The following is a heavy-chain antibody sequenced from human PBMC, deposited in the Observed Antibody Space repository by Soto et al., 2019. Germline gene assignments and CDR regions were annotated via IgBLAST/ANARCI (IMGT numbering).Heavy chain of an antibody. D-gene: IGHD1-26*01. CDR3: AREGGGYRFAY. CDR2: IFYSGHL. CDR1: GASFTTYY. Sequence: QVQLQESGPGLVKPSETLSLTCTVSGASFTTYYWSWVRQPPGKGLEWIGYIFYSGHLKYNPSLKSRLTISVDPSKTQISLRLTSVTAADTAVYYCAREGGGYRFAYWGQGTLVTVSS. V-gene: IGHV4-59*01. J-gene: IGHJ4*02.